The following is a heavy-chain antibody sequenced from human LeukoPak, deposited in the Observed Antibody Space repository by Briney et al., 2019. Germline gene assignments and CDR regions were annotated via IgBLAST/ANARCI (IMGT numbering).Heavy chain of an antibody. CDR1: GFTLSSSA. D-gene: IGHD1-26*01. Sequence: GGSLRLSCAASGFTLSSSAMYWVRQAPGKGLEWVSSINNVGSHIYYAGSVKGRFTISRDNTKNSLYLQMNSLRAEDTAVYYCSRDPTYYLRYGYFDYWGQGALVTVSS. J-gene: IGHJ4*02. V-gene: IGHV3-21*01. CDR2: INNVGSHI. CDR3: SRDPTYYLRYGYFDY.